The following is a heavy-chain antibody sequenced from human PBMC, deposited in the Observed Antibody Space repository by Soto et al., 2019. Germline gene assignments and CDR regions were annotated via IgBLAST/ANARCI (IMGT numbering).Heavy chain of an antibody. D-gene: IGHD3-22*01. Sequence: GASVKVSCKASGYTFTSYGISWVRQAPGQGLEWMGWISAYNGNTNYAQKLQGRVTMTTDTSTSTAYMELRSLRSDDTAVYYCARDLGLYYYDSSGYQNWFDPWGQGTLVTVSS. CDR3: ARDLGLYYYDSSGYQNWFDP. CDR1: GYTFTSYG. J-gene: IGHJ5*02. CDR2: ISAYNGNT. V-gene: IGHV1-18*01.